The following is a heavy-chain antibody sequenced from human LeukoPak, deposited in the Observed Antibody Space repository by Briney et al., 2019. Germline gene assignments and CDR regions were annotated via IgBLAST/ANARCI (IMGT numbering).Heavy chain of an antibody. CDR1: GGSISGYY. V-gene: IGHV4-4*07. Sequence: SETLSLTCNVSGGSISGYYWTWIRQPAGEGLDWIGRIYTSGSTNYSPSLESRVTMSVDTSKNQVSLKLSSVTAADTAVYYCARDRSGGSAYYSPFDYWGQGTLVTVSS. J-gene: IGHJ4*02. D-gene: IGHD2-15*01. CDR3: ARDRSGGSAYYSPFDY. CDR2: IYTSGST.